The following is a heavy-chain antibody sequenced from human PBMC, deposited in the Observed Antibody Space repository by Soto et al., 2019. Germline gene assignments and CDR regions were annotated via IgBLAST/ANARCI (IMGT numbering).Heavy chain of an antibody. CDR1: GYTFSSYH. J-gene: IGHJ4*02. CDR2: ISAYNGNT. V-gene: IGHV1-18*01. CDR3: ARDLPPVDS. Sequence: QIQLVQSGAEVKKPGASVKVSCKASGYTFSSYHITWVRQAPGQGLEWMGWISAYNGNTNYAQNLQGGVTMTTDPSTSTAYMELRSLRSADTAVYYCARDLPPVDSWGQGTLVTVSS.